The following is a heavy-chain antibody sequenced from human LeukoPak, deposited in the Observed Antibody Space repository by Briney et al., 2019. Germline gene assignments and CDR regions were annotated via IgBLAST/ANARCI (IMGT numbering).Heavy chain of an antibody. D-gene: IGHD3-22*01. CDR3: ATRNYYDSSGYWHDAFDI. J-gene: IGHJ3*02. CDR2: ISGSGGST. V-gene: IGHV3-23*01. Sequence: GGSLRLSCAASGFTFSSYAMSWVRQAPGKGLEWVSAISGSGGSTYYADSVKGRFTISRDNSKNTLYLQMNSLRAEDTAVYYCATRNYYDSSGYWHDAFDIWGQGTMVTVSS. CDR1: GFTFSSYA.